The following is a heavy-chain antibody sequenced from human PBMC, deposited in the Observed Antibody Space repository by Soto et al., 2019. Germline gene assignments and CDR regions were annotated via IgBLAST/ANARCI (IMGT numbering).Heavy chain of an antibody. J-gene: IGHJ4*02. CDR1: GFTFSSYA. V-gene: IGHV3-30-3*01. CDR3: ARGLRDMITFGGPFDY. D-gene: IGHD3-16*01. CDR2: ISYDGSNK. Sequence: QVQLVESGGGVVQPGRSLRLSCAASGFTFSSYAMHWVRQAPGKGLEWVAVISYDGSNKYYADSVKGRFTISRDNSKNTLYLQMNSLRAEDTAVYYCARGLRDMITFGGPFDYWGQGTLVTVSS.